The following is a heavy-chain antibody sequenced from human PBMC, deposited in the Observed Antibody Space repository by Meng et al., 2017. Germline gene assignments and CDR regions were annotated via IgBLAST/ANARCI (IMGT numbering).Heavy chain of an antibody. CDR3: LDEAPRSDY. CDR1: GFTFNNYW. Sequence: EVAVVGAGGGLVQPGGSLRLSCAASGFTFNNYWMHWVRQVPGKGLVWVSRISGDGSITNYADSVKGRFTISRDNAKNTLYLQMNSLRPEDTAVYYCLDEAPRSDYWGQGSLVTVSS. D-gene: IGHD1-1*01. CDR2: ISGDGSIT. J-gene: IGHJ4*02. V-gene: IGHV3-74*01.